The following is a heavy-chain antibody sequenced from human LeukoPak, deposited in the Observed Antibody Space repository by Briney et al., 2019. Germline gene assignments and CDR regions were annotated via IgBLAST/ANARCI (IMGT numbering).Heavy chain of an antibody. CDR2: ISGSGGSR. CDR1: GITFSSYA. V-gene: IGHV3-23*01. D-gene: IGHD2-15*01. CDR3: AKRPQVVAAYYFDS. J-gene: IGHJ4*02. Sequence: GGSLRLSCAASGITFSSYAMSWVRQAPGKGLEWVSAISGSGGSRYYADSVKGRFTISRDNSKNTLYLQMNSLRAEDTAVYYCAKRPQVVAAYYFDSWGQGTLVTVSS.